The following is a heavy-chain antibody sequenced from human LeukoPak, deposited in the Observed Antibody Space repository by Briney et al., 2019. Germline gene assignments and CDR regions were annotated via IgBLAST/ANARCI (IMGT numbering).Heavy chain of an antibody. J-gene: IGHJ6*03. CDR2: INHSGST. D-gene: IGHD3-10*01. Sequence: SETLSLTCAVYGGSFSGYYWSWIRQPAGKGLEWIGEINHSGSTNYNPSLKSRVTISVDTSKNQFSLKLSSVTAADTAVYYCARGRNYYGSGSYWRYYYYMDVWGKGTTVTVSS. V-gene: IGHV4-34*01. CDR1: GGSFSGYY. CDR3: ARGRNYYGSGSYWRYYYYMDV.